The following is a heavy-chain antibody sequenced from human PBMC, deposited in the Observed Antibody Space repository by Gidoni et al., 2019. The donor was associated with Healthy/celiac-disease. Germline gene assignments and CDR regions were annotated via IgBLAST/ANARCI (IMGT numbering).Heavy chain of an antibody. D-gene: IGHD2-2*02. V-gene: IGHV1-24*01. CDR1: GYTLTELS. CDR3: ATPIVVVPAAIPDYYYGMDV. J-gene: IGHJ6*02. CDR2: FDPEDGET. Sequence: QLQLVQSGAEVKNPGASVNVSCTVSGYTLTELSIHWVRQAPGKGLEWMGGFDPEDGETIYAQKFQGRVTMTEDTSTDTAYMELSSLRSEDTAVYYCATPIVVVPAAIPDYYYGMDVWGQGTTVTVSS.